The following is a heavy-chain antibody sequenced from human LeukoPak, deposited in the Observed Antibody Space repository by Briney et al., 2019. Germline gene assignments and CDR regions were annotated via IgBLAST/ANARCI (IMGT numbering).Heavy chain of an antibody. Sequence: GGSLRLSCAASGFTFSSYWMHWVRQAPGKGLVWVSRINSDGSSASHADSVKGRFTISRDNAKNTLYLQMNSLRAEDTAVYYCARVEWDDAFDIWGQGTMVTVSS. J-gene: IGHJ3*02. V-gene: IGHV3-74*01. CDR2: INSDGSSA. D-gene: IGHD1-26*01. CDR1: GFTFSSYW. CDR3: ARVEWDDAFDI.